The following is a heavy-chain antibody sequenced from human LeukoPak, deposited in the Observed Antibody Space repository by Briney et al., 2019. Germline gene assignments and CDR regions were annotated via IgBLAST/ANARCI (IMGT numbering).Heavy chain of an antibody. CDR3: ARGGAYSSSWYDY. V-gene: IGHV1-69*05. D-gene: IGHD6-13*01. J-gene: IGHJ4*02. CDR2: IIPIFGTA. CDR1: GGTFSSYA. Sequence: SVKVSCKAFGGTFSSYAISWVRQAPGQGLEWMGGIIPIFGTANYAQKFQGRVTITTDESTSTAYMELSSLRSEDTAVYYCARGGAYSSSWYDYWGQGTLVTVSS.